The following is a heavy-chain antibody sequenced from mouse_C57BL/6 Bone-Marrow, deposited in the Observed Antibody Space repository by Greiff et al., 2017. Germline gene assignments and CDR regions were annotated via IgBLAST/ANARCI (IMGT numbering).Heavy chain of an antibody. D-gene: IGHD2-3*01. V-gene: IGHV1-69*01. J-gene: IGHJ2*01. CDR1: GYSFTSYW. CDR2: IDTSDSYN. Sequence: QVQLKQPGPGLVMPSQSLNLSCSASGYSFTSYWMRWVKQRPGQGLEWSGEIDTSDSYNNYNQKFKGKSPWTVDKSSSTAYMKLSSLTSDDSAVYYCAREDDGYYPDYWGQGTTLTVSS. CDR3: AREDDGYYPDY.